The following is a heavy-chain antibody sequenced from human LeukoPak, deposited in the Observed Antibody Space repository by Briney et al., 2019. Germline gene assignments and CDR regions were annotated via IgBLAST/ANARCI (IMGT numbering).Heavy chain of an antibody. CDR1: GGSISSGGYY. Sequence: KSSQTLSLTCTVSGGSISSGGYYWSWIRQPPGKGLEWIGYIHHSGSTYYNPSLKSRVTISVDRSKNQFSLKLSSVTAADTAVYYCARATPRFTYYYGSGSSGAFDIWGQGTTVTVSS. V-gene: IGHV4-30-2*01. CDR2: IHHSGST. CDR3: ARATPRFTYYYGSGSSGAFDI. D-gene: IGHD3-10*01. J-gene: IGHJ3*02.